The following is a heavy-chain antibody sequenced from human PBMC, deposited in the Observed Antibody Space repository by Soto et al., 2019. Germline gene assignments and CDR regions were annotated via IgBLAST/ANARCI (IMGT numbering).Heavy chain of an antibody. D-gene: IGHD2-8*02. V-gene: IGHV3-23*01. CDR3: AKDMVHCTGTRCARYFEK. CDR2: ISGSGDNT. CDR1: KFTFSTYA. Sequence: GGSLRLSCAASKFTFSTYAMTWVRQAPGKVLEWVSDISGSGDNTYYADSVKGRFTISGENSKSRLYLQMNSLTAEATAVYYYAKDMVHCTGTRCARYFEKWGRGTLVTVSS. J-gene: IGHJ4*02.